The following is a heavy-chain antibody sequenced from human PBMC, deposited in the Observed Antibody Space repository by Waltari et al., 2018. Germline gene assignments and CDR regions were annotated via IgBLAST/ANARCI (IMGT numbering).Heavy chain of an antibody. J-gene: IGHJ3*02. CDR1: GYSFTSYW. D-gene: IGHD3-22*01. CDR2: IYPGDSDT. V-gene: IGHV5-51*03. Sequence: EVQLVQSGAGVKKPGESLKISCKGSGYSFTSYWIGWVRQLPGKGLEGKGIIYPGDSDTRYSPSFQGQVTISADKSISTAYLQWSSLKAADTAMYYCARLRTYYYDSSGYLEAFDIWGQGTMVTVSS. CDR3: ARLRTYYYDSSGYLEAFDI.